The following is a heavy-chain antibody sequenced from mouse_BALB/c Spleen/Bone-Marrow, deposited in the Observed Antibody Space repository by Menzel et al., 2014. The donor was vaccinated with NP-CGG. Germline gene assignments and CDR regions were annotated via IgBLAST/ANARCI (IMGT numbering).Heavy chain of an antibody. CDR3: ARSYDGYPYAMNY. Sequence: VQLKESGPELMKPGASVKISCKASGYLFTSYYMHWVKQSHGESLEWIGYFDPFNGGTSYNQKFKGKATLTVDKSSSTXXXXXXSLTSEDSAVYFCARSYDGYPYAMNYWGQGTSVTVSS. J-gene: IGHJ4*01. CDR1: GYLFTSYY. D-gene: IGHD2-3*01. V-gene: IGHV1S135*01. CDR2: FDPFNGGT.